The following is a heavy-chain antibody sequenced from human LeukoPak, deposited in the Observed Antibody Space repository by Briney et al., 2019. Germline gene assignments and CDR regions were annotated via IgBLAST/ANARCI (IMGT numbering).Heavy chain of an antibody. D-gene: IGHD6-13*01. CDR2: IKQDGSEK. CDR1: GFTLSSYW. CDR3: ASSYSSSWYIY. J-gene: IGHJ4*02. V-gene: IGHV3-7*01. Sequence: GGSLRLSCAASGFTLSSYWMSWVRQAPGKGLEWVANIKQDGSEKYYVDSVKGRLTISRDNAKNSLYLQMNSLRAEDTAVYYCASSYSSSWYIYWGQGTLVTVSS.